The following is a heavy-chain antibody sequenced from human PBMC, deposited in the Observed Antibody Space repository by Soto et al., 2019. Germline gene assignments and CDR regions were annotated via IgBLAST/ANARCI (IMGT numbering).Heavy chain of an antibody. Sequence: QVQLVQSGAEVKKPGASVKVSCKASGYTFTSYDINWVRQATGQGLEWMGWMNPNSGNTGYAQKFQGRVTMTRNTXIXXAYMEWSSLRSEDTAVYYCARGRLCSGGSCYSFDYWGQGTLVTVSS. CDR3: ARGRLCSGGSCYSFDY. CDR1: GYTFTSYD. CDR2: MNPNSGNT. D-gene: IGHD2-15*01. J-gene: IGHJ4*02. V-gene: IGHV1-8*01.